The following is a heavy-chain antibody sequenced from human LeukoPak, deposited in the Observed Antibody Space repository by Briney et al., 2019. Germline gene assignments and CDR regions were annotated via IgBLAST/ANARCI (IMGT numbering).Heavy chain of an antibody. CDR2: FDPEDGET. Sequence: EASVKVSCKVSGYTLTELSMHWVRQAPGKGLEWMGGFDPEDGETIYAQKFQGRVTMTEDTSTDTAYMELSSLRSEDTAVYYCATAFLSGTRRNAFDIWGQGTMVTVSS. CDR3: ATAFLSGTRRNAFDI. V-gene: IGHV1-24*01. D-gene: IGHD3-3*01. CDR1: GYTLTELS. J-gene: IGHJ3*02.